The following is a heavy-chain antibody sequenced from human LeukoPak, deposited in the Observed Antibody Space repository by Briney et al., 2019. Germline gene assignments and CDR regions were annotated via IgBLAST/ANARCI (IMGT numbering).Heavy chain of an antibody. D-gene: IGHD6-19*01. V-gene: IGHV4-34*01. J-gene: IGHJ4*02. Sequence: PSETLSLTCAVYGGSLSGYYWSWIRQPPGKGLEWIGEINHSGSTNYNPSLKSRVTISVDTSKNQFSLKLSSVTAADTAVYYCARWIAVAGGFDYWGQGTLVTVSS. CDR1: GGSLSGYY. CDR2: INHSGST. CDR3: ARWIAVAGGFDY.